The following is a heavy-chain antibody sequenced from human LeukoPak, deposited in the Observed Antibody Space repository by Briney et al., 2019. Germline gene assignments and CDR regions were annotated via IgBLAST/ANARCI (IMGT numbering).Heavy chain of an antibody. J-gene: IGHJ5*02. CDR1: GYTFIDYY. Sequence: ASVKVSCKASGYTFIDYYMHWVRQAPGQGLEWMGRINPSSGGTNYAQKFQGRVTMTRDTSISTAYMELSRLRSDDTAVYYCVRDDNSGYYSGPWGQGTLVTVSS. CDR3: VRDDNSGYYSGP. V-gene: IGHV1-2*06. CDR2: INPSSGGT. D-gene: IGHD3-22*01.